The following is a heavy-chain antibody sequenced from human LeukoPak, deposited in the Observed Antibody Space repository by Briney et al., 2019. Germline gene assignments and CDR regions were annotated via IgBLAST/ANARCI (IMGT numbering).Heavy chain of an antibody. Sequence: SETLSLTSTVYGGSISSSSDYWDWIRQPPGKGLEWIGSILYSGSTSYNPSLKSRVTISVDTSKNQFSLKLSSVTAADTAVYYCARDYDRDAFDIWGQGTMVTVSS. CDR2: ILYSGST. D-gene: IGHD1-14*01. V-gene: IGHV4-39*07. CDR1: GGSISSSSDY. CDR3: ARDYDRDAFDI. J-gene: IGHJ3*02.